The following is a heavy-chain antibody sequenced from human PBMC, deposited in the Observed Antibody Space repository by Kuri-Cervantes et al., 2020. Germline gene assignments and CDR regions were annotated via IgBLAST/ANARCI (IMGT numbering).Heavy chain of an antibody. CDR3: ARDDTVGSFDL. D-gene: IGHD4-23*01. V-gene: IGHV1-69*05. CDR2: IIPIFGTA. Sequence: SVKVSCKTSGYIFTSHDISWVRQAPGQGLEWMGGIIPIFGTANYAQKFQGRVTITTDESTSTAYMELSSLRSEDTAVYYCARDDTVGSFDLWGQGTLVTVSS. CDR1: GYIFTSHD. J-gene: IGHJ4*02.